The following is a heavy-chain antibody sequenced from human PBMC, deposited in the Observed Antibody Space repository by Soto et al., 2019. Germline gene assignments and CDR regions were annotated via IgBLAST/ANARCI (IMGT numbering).Heavy chain of an antibody. V-gene: IGHV1-2*02. J-gene: IGHJ6*02. CDR3: ARDRASYSSSFYYYYYGMDV. CDR2: INPNSGGT. D-gene: IGHD6-6*01. Sequence: GASVKVSCKASGYTFTGYYMHWVRQAPGQGLEWMGWINPNSGGTNYAQKFQGRVTMTRDTSISTAYMELSRLRSDDTAVYYCARDRASYSSSFYYYYYGMDVWGQGTTVTVSS. CDR1: GYTFTGYY.